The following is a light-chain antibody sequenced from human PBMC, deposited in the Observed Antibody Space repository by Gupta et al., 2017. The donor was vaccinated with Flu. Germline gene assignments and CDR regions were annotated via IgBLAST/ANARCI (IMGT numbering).Light chain of an antibody. CDR3: QSYDTSRSGWV. V-gene: IGLV1-40*01. CDR1: SSNIGAGYD. Sequence: QSVLTQPPSVSGAPGQRVTISCTGSSSNIGAGYDVHWYQQLPGTAPKVLIYGSSNRPSGVPDRFFGSKSGISASLAITGLQAEDEADYYCQSYDTSRSGWVFGGGTKVTAL. J-gene: IGLJ3*02. CDR2: GSS.